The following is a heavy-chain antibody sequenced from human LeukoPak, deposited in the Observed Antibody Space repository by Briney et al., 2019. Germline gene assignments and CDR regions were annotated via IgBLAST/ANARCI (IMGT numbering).Heavy chain of an antibody. Sequence: GRSLRLSCAASGFTFSRNGMHWVRQAPGKGLEWVAVIWSDGSNKYHADSVKGRFTISRDNSKNTVYLQVNSLRDEDTAVYYCARDLEAANTYYFDYWGRGTMVTVSS. J-gene: IGHJ4*02. V-gene: IGHV3-33*01. CDR2: IWSDGSNK. CDR1: GFTFSRNG. D-gene: IGHD6-13*01. CDR3: ARDLEAANTYYFDY.